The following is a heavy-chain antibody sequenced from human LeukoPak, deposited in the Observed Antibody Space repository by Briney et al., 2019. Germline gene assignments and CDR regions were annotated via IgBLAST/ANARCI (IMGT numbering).Heavy chain of an antibody. V-gene: IGHV4-61*01. CDR2: IYYSGST. D-gene: IGHD6-13*01. CDR3: ARDDSSTWGGAFDI. CDR1: GGSVSSSSFY. J-gene: IGHJ3*02. Sequence: PSETLSLTCTVSGGSVSSSSFYWSWIRQPPGKGLEWIGHIYYSGSTSYDHSLNSRVSISVDTSKNQFFLQLNSVTAADTAVYYCARDDSSTWGGAFDIWGQGTLVTVSS.